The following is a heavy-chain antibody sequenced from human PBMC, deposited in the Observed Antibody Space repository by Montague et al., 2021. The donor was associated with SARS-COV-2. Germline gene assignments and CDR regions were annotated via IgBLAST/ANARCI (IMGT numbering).Heavy chain of an antibody. Sequence: SETLSLTCTVSGGSISSSSYYWGWIRQPPGKGLEWIGSIYYSGSTYYXPSLKSRVTMSLDTSKNQFSLKLSSVTAADTAVYYCARDHRVVVAATLNNWFDSRGQGPRVTVSS. CDR1: GGSISSSSYY. V-gene: IGHV4-39*07. D-gene: IGHD2-15*01. J-gene: IGHJ5*01. CDR3: ARDHRVVVAATLNNWFDS. CDR2: IYYSGST.